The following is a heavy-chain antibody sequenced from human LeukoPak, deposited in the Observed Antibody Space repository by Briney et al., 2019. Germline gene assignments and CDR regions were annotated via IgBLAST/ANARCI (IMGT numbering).Heavy chain of an antibody. CDR2: ISRSGTTI. CDR1: GLTFSSYE. V-gene: IGHV3-48*03. D-gene: IGHD2-15*01. J-gene: IGHJ4*02. CDR3: ARVLPHSDPLDY. Sequence: PGGSLRLSCAASGLTFSSYEMNWVRQAPGRGLEWVSFISRSGTTIYYADSVKGRFTISRDNAKNSLYLQMNSLRAEDTAVYYCARVLPHSDPLDYWGQGTLVTVSS.